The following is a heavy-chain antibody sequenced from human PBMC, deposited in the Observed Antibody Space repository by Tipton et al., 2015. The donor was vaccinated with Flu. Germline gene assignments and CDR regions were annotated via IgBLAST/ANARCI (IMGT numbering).Heavy chain of an antibody. J-gene: IGHJ4*02. CDR2: IYYSGSA. CDR3: ARLSYYDVDLKNFYFDY. D-gene: IGHD3-10*02. Sequence: TLSLTCTVSGGSTTSYYWSWIRQPPEKGLEWIGYIYYSGSAYYNPSLKSRVTISVDTSKNQFSLMLSSVTAADTAVYYCARLSYYDVDLKNFYFDYWGQGALVTVSS. V-gene: IGHV4-59*01. CDR1: GGSTTSYY.